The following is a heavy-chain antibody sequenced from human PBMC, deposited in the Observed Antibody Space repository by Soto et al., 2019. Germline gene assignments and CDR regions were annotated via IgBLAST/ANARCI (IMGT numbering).Heavy chain of an antibody. J-gene: IGHJ6*02. V-gene: IGHV1-46*01. D-gene: IGHD3-10*01. CDR3: ARDGWFSALRIPFGLDV. Sequence: QVXLVQXGAEVKKPGASVTVSCKASGYTFSNXYIXWXRQARGQGLEWMGIINPNGGSTTYAQKFQGRVXXXXXXXXXXXXXXXXXXXXXXTALYYCARDGWFSALRIPFGLDVWGQGTTVTVSS. CDR2: INPNGGST. CDR1: GYTFSNXY.